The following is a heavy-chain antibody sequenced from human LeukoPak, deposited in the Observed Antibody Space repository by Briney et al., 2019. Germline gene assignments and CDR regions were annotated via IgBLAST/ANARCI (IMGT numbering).Heavy chain of an antibody. D-gene: IGHD3-3*01. V-gene: IGHV1-69*05. CDR1: GGTFSSYA. J-gene: IGHJ3*02. CDR2: IIPIFGTA. CDR3: ARVSARLHYDFWSGYYTGWAFDI. Sequence: SVKVSRKXSGGTFSSYAISWVRQAPGQGLEWVGRIIPIFGTANYSQKFQGRVTITTDESTSTAYMELSSLRSEDTAVYYCARVSARLHYDFWSGYYTGWAFDIWGQGTMVTVSS.